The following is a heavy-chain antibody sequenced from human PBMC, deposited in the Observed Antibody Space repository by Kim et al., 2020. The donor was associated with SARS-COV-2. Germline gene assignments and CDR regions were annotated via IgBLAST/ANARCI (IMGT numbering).Heavy chain of an antibody. V-gene: IGHV3-30*18. CDR3: AKGGLHYDSSGDYYYYSVMDV. CDR1: GFTFSSYS. D-gene: IGHD3-22*01. J-gene: IGHJ6*02. Sequence: GGSLRLSCAASGFTFSSYSMHWVRQAPGKGLEWVAVISYDGSNKYYADSVKGRFTISRDNSKNKNTLYLQMNSLRAEDTAVYYCAKGGLHYDSSGDYYYYSVMDVWGQGTTVTVSS. CDR2: ISYDGSNK.